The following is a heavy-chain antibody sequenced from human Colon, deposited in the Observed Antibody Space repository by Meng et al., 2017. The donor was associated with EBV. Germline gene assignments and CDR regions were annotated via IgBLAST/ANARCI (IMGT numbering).Heavy chain of an antibody. Sequence: QVRLVQSGCELKKPEASMNVSCKASGFTFVSYTLNWVRQAPGQGLEWMGWINTNTGNPTYAQGFTGRFVFSLDTSVSTAYLQISSLKAEDTAMYYCARDDNGAPDYWGQGTLVTVSS. V-gene: IGHV7-4-1*02. CDR1: GFTFVSYT. D-gene: IGHD1-14*01. CDR2: INTNTGNP. CDR3: ARDDNGAPDY. J-gene: IGHJ4*02.